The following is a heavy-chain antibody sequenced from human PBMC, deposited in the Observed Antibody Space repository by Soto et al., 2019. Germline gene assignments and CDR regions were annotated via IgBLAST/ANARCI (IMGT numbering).Heavy chain of an antibody. D-gene: IGHD4-17*01. CDR2: IYYSGST. CDR3: ASRDLRVYNWFDP. Sequence: SETLSLTCTVSGGSISSSSYYWGWIRQPPGKGLEWIGSIYYSGSTYYNPSLKSRVTISVDTSKNQFSLKLSSVTAADTAVYYCASRDLRVYNWFDPWGQGTLVTVPS. CDR1: GGSISSSSYY. V-gene: IGHV4-39*01. J-gene: IGHJ5*02.